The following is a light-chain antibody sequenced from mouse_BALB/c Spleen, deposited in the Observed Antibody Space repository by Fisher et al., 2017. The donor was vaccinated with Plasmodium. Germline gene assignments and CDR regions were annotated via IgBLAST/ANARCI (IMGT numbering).Light chain of an antibody. CDR3: WQRTYFPFT. CDR1: QSLLDSDGKTY. Sequence: VLTQTPPTLSVTIGQPASISCKSSQSLLDSDGKTYLNWLLQRPGQSPKRLISLVSKLDSGVPDRFTGSGSGTDFTLKISRVEAEDLGVYYCWQRTYFPFTFGSGTKLEI. CDR2: LVS. V-gene: IGKV1-135*01. J-gene: IGKJ4*01.